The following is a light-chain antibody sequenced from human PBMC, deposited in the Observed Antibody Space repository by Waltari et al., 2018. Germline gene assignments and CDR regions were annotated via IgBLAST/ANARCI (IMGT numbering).Light chain of an antibody. J-gene: IGLJ2*01. CDR3: ATWDDSLNGL. CDR1: SSNIGSKS. V-gene: IGLV1-44*01. CDR2: SNK. Sequence: QSVLTQPPSVSGTPGQRVSISCSGSSSNIGSKSVNWYQQVPGTAPKLLIYSNKPRPSGVPDRFSGSKSGTSASLAISGLQSEDESDYYCATWDDSLNGLFGGGTKLTVL.